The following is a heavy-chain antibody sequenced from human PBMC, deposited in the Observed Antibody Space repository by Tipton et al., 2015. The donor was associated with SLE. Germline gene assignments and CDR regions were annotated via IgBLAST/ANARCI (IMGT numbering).Heavy chain of an antibody. D-gene: IGHD4-17*01. V-gene: IGHV3-74*01. J-gene: IGHJ4*02. Sequence: LRLSCTASGFTFSAFWMHWVRQPPGKGLVWVSRLNEGGTTTNYAESVKGRFTISRDNAENTVYLLMNSLRADDTAVYYCAKDDSGANSLDYWGQGTLVTVSS. CDR1: GFTFSAFW. CDR3: AKDDSGANSLDY. CDR2: LNEGGTTT.